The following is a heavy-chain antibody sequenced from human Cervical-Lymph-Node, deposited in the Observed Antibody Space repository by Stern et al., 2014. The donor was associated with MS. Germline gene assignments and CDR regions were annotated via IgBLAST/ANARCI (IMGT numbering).Heavy chain of an antibody. CDR2: MNPDGGTT. D-gene: IGHD3-22*01. Sequence: QVQLVQSWAEVKKPGASVKVSCKASGYTFRNHDINWVRQAPGQGLELMGWMNPDGGTTGYGQRFQGRVTMTRDLSTDTAYMELSRLTSEDTAIYYCARGGLYERGGYYDSLDFWGHGTMVTVSS. J-gene: IGHJ3*01. CDR3: ARGGLYERGGYYDSLDF. CDR1: GYTFRNHD. V-gene: IGHV1-8*01.